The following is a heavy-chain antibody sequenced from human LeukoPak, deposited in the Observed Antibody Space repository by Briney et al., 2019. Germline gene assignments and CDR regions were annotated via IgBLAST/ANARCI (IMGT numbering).Heavy chain of an antibody. CDR1: GFTFSSYW. D-gene: IGHD6-19*01. CDR3: ARGDSSGWYGWFDP. Sequence: GGSLRLSCAASGFTFSSYWMSWVRQAPGKGLEWVANIKQDGSEKYYVDSVKGRFTISRDNAKNSLYLQMNSLRAEDTAVYYCARGDSSGWYGWFDPWGQGTLVTVS. CDR2: IKQDGSEK. V-gene: IGHV3-7*03. J-gene: IGHJ5*02.